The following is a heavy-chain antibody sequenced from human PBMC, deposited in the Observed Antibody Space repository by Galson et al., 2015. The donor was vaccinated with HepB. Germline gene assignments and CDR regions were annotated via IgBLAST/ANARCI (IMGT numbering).Heavy chain of an antibody. V-gene: IGHV6-1*01. Sequence: CAISGDSVSSNSAAWNWIRQSPSRGLEWLGRTYYRSKRYNDYAVSVKSRITINPDTSKNQFSLQLNSVTPEDTAVYYCARVALIAAAGTVWFDPWGQGTLVTVSS. CDR3: ARVALIAAAGTVWFDP. CDR1: GDSVSSNSAA. D-gene: IGHD6-13*01. J-gene: IGHJ5*02. CDR2: TYYRSKRYN.